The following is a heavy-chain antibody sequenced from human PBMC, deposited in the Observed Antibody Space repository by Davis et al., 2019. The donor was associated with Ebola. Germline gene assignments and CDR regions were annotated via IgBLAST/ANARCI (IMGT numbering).Heavy chain of an antibody. J-gene: IGHJ4*02. V-gene: IGHV3-33*01. CDR3: ATTPQYSSGQNKPFDY. D-gene: IGHD6-19*01. CDR2: IWDDGSNK. Sequence: GESLKISCAASGFTLSGYDMNWVRQAPGKGLQWVAVIWDDGSNKYYADSVKGRFTISRDNSKNTLDLQMNSLRAEDTAVYYCATTPQYSSGQNKPFDYWGQGTLVTVSS. CDR1: GFTLSGYD.